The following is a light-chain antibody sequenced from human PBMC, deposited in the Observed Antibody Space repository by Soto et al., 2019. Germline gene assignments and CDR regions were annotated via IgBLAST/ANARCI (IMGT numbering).Light chain of an antibody. CDR2: AAS. J-gene: IGKJ5*01. Sequence: EIDLTKSPSSLYSSLQDRVIITCRSSQSISNHLNWYQQKPGKAPKLLIFAASSLQSGVPSRFSGSRSGPDSTLTISSLQPEDFATYYSQQSYSTPITFGQGTRLEI. CDR1: QSISNH. CDR3: QQSYSTPIT. V-gene: IGKV1-39*01.